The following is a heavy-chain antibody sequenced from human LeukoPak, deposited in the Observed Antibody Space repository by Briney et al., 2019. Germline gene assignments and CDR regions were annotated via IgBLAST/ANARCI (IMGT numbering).Heavy chain of an antibody. D-gene: IGHD3-22*01. CDR1: GGTFSSYA. CDR2: IIPILGIA. CDR3: AGYYYDSSGYYNRFDP. Sequence: ASVKVSCKASGGTFSSYAISWVRQAPGQGLEWMGRIIPILGIANYAQKFQGRVTITADKSTSTAYMELSSLRSEDTAVYYCAGYYYDSSGYYNRFDPWGQGTLVTVSS. V-gene: IGHV1-69*04. J-gene: IGHJ5*02.